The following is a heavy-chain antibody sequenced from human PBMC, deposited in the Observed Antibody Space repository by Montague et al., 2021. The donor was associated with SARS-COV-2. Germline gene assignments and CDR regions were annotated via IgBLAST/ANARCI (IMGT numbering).Heavy chain of an antibody. D-gene: IGHD2-15*01. V-gene: IGHV4-59*01. CDR2: IFYSGST. CDR3: AREGGTKSSHWWGAFDS. Sequence: SETLSLTCTVSGDSMSGYYWSWVRRAPGTGLEWIGYIFYSGSTSYNPSLNSRVTISIDTSKKQFSLKLTSVTAADTAVYFCAREGGTKSSHWWGAFDSWGHGTLVTVSS. CDR1: GDSMSGYY. J-gene: IGHJ5*01.